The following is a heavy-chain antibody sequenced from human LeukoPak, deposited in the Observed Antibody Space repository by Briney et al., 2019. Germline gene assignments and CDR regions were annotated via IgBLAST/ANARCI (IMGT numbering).Heavy chain of an antibody. CDR1: GFTFSSYA. Sequence: TGGSLRLSCAASGFTFSSYAMSWVRKAPGKGLEWVSAISGSGGSTYYADSVKGRFTISRDNSKNTLYLQMNSLRAEDTAVYYCAKTYYDGSGYRYYYYYMDVWGKGTTVTVSS. CDR3: AKTYYDGSGYRYYYYYMDV. CDR2: ISGSGGST. D-gene: IGHD3-22*01. J-gene: IGHJ6*03. V-gene: IGHV3-23*01.